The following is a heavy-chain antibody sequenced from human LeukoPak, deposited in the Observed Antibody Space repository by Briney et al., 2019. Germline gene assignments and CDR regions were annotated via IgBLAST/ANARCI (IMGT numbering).Heavy chain of an antibody. CDR1: GFTFSSYG. D-gene: IGHD1-26*01. J-gene: IGHJ6*02. CDR3: ARVPRGYYYYGMDV. V-gene: IGHV3-30*03. CDR2: ISYDGSNK. Sequence: GGSLRLSCAASGFTFSSYGMHWVRQAPGKGLEWVAVISYDGSNKYYADSVKGRFTISRDNSKNTLYLQMNSLRAEDTAVYYCARVPRGYYYYGMDVWGQGTTVTVSS.